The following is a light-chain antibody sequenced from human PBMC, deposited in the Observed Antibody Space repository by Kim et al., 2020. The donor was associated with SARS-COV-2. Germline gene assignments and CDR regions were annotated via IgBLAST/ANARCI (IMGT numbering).Light chain of an antibody. J-gene: IGLJ2*01. Sequence: SVAPGKTARITGGGNNIGSKSVHWYQQEPGQAPVLFIYYDSDRPSGIPERFSGSNSGNTATLTISRVEAGDEADYYCQVCDSGVVFGGGTQLTVL. CDR3: QVCDSGVV. CDR2: YDS. V-gene: IGLV3-21*04. CDR1: NIGSKS.